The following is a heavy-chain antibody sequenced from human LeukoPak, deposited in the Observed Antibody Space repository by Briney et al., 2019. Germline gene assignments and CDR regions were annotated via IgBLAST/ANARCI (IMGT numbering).Heavy chain of an antibody. CDR2: IYTSGST. CDR1: GGSISSYY. Sequence: SETLSLTCTVSGGSISSYYWSWIRQPAGKGLEWIGRIYTSGSTNYNPSLKSRVTISVDTSKNQFSLKLSSVTAADTAVYYCARARIDYGDSPDAFDIWGQGTMVTVSS. V-gene: IGHV4-4*07. D-gene: IGHD4-17*01. CDR3: ARARIDYGDSPDAFDI. J-gene: IGHJ3*02.